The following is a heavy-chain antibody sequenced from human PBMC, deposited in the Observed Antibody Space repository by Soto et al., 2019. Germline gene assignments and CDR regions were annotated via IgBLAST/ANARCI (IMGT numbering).Heavy chain of an antibody. CDR3: ARGGGLYYYGSEDWFDP. Sequence: ASVKVSCKASGYTFTSYGISWVRQAPGQGLEWMGWISAYNGNTNYAQKLQGGVTMTTDTSTSTAYMELRSLRSDDTAVYYCARGGGLYYYGSEDWFDPWGQGTLVTVSS. D-gene: IGHD3-10*01. V-gene: IGHV1-18*01. CDR1: GYTFTSYG. J-gene: IGHJ5*02. CDR2: ISAYNGNT.